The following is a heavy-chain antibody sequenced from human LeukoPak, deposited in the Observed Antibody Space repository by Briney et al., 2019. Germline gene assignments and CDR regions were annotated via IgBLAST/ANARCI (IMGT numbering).Heavy chain of an antibody. CDR1: GFTFSSYS. V-gene: IGHV3-21*01. D-gene: IGHD5-18*01. Sequence: AGGSLRLSCAASGFTFSSYSMNWVRQAPGKGLEWVSSISSSSSYIYCADSVKGRFTISRDNAKNSLYLQMNSLRAEDTAVYYCARGGDTAMVTPLGAFDIWGQGTMVTVSS. CDR3: ARGGDTAMVTPLGAFDI. CDR2: ISSSSSYI. J-gene: IGHJ3*02.